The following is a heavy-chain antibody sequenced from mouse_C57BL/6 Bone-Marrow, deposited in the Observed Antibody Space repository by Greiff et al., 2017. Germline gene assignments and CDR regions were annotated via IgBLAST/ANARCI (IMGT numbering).Heavy chain of an antibody. D-gene: IGHD2-5*01. V-gene: IGHV2-2*01. J-gene: IGHJ3*01. CDR3: ARKSNGFAY. CDR1: GFSLTSYG. Sequence: QVQLQQSGPGLVQPSQSLSITCTVSGFSLTSYGVHWVRQSPGKGLEWLGVIWSGGSTDYNAAFISRLSISKDNSKSQVFFKMNSLQADDTAIYYCARKSNGFAYWGQGTLVTVSA. CDR2: IWSGGST.